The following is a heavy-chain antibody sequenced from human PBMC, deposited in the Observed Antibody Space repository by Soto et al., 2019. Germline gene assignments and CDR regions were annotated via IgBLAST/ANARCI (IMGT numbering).Heavy chain of an antibody. CDR2: IIPISGTA. Sequence: QVQLVQSGAEVKKPGSSVKVSCKASGGTFSSYAISWVRQAPGQGLEWMGGIIPISGTANYAETFQGRVKITADESKSTAYMELSSLRSEDTAVYYCARERPGSYYFDYWGQGTLVTVSS. CDR1: GGTFSSYA. CDR3: ARERPGSYYFDY. D-gene: IGHD1-26*01. J-gene: IGHJ4*02. V-gene: IGHV1-69*12.